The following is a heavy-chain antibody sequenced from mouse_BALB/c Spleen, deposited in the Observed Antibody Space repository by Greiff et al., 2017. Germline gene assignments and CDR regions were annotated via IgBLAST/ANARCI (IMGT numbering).Heavy chain of an antibody. D-gene: IGHD1-1*01. V-gene: IGHV14-3*02. CDR2: IDPANGNT. CDR3: ARSFITTVVATDAMDY. J-gene: IGHJ4*01. Sequence: VQLKESGAELVKPGASVKLSCTASGFNIKDTYMHWVKQRPEQGLEWIGRIDPANGNTKYDPKFQAKATITADTSSNTAYLQLSSLTSEDTAVYYCARSFITTVVATDAMDYWGQGTSVTVSS. CDR1: GFNIKDTY.